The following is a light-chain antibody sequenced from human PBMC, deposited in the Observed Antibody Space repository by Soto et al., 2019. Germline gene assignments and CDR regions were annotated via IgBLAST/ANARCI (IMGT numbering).Light chain of an antibody. J-gene: IGKJ4*01. CDR1: QDIRKY. CDR3: QQTYSDIS. V-gene: IGKV1-33*01. CDR2: DAS. Sequence: IQMTQSPSSLSASVGDRVTITCQATQDIRKYLNWYQQKPGKAPKLLIYDASSLETGVPSRFSGSGSGTDFTLTISGLQPEDFASYHCQQTYSDISFGGGTKVDI.